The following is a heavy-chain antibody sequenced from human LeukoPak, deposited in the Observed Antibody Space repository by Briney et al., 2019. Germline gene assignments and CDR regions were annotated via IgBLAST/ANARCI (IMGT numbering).Heavy chain of an antibody. CDR1: GFNFNMFA. J-gene: IGHJ4*02. V-gene: IGHV3-23*01. D-gene: IGHD2-8*01. CDR2: LSRGGGTT. CDR3: AKEQRIRHCSEGVCMEGYYFDY. Sequence: GGSLRLPCTGSGFNFNMFAMNWVRQAPGQGLEWVSGLSRGGGTTNYADSVKGRFTISRDKSKNMVFLQMNSLRPEDTAVYYCAKEQRIRHCSEGVCMEGYYFDYWGQGSLVTVSS.